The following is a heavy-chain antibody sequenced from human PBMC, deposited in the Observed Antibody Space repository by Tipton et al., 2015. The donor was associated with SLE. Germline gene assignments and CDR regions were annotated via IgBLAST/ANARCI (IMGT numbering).Heavy chain of an antibody. CDR1: GFTFSSSW. V-gene: IGHV3-74*01. Sequence: GSLRLSCAASGFTFSSSWMHWVRQAPGKGLVWVSRIVRDKSTTTYADSVKGRFTISRDNAKNTLYLQMNSLRAEDTAVYYCARERQLLYYKGFDIWGQGATVTVSS. CDR2: IVRDKSTT. J-gene: IGHJ3*02. CDR3: ARERQLLYYKGFDI. D-gene: IGHD2-2*01.